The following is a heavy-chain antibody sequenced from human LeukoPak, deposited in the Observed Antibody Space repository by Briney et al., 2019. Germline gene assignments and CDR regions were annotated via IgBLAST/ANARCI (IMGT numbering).Heavy chain of an antibody. D-gene: IGHD2-15*01. CDR3: AKDHLVVVSAPYLDY. Sequence: GGSLRLSCAASGFTFSSYAMSWVRQAPGKGLEWVSAISGSGGSIYYADSVKGRFTISRDNSKNTLYLQMNSLRAEDTAVYYCAKDHLVVVSAPYLDYWGQGTLVTVSS. V-gene: IGHV3-23*01. J-gene: IGHJ4*02. CDR1: GFTFSSYA. CDR2: ISGSGGSI.